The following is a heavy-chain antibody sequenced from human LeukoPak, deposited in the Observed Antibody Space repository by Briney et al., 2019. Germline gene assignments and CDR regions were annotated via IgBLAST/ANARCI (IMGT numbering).Heavy chain of an antibody. CDR2: IKQDGSEK. J-gene: IGHJ4*02. V-gene: IGHV3-7*03. D-gene: IGHD4-11*01. CDR3: ASSATTVIPRNFDY. Sequence: PGGSLRLSCAASGFTFSSYWMSWVRQAPGKGLEWVANIKQDGSEKYYVDSVKGRFTISRDNSKNTLYLQMNSLRAEDTAVYYCASSATTVIPRNFDYWGQGTLVTVSS. CDR1: GFTFSSYW.